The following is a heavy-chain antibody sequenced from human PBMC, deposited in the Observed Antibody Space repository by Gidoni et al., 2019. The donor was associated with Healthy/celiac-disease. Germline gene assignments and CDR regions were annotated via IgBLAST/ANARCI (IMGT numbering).Heavy chain of an antibody. CDR2: ISYDGSNK. D-gene: IGHD5-18*01. CDR3: ARALRSGYSYGYVRYYYYGMDV. V-gene: IGHV3-30*04. J-gene: IGHJ6*02. CDR1: GFTFSRYA. Sequence: QVQLVESGGGVVQPGRSLSLPCAASGFTFSRYAMHWVRQAPGKGLEWVAVISYDGSNKYYADSVKGRFTISRDNSKNTLYLQMNSLRAEDTAVYYCARALRSGYSYGYVRYYYYGMDVWGQGTTVTVSS.